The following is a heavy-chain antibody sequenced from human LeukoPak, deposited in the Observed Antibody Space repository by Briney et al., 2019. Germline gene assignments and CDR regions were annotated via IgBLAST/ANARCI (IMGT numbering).Heavy chain of an antibody. CDR1: GYSFTSYW. D-gene: IGHD6-13*01. Sequence: GESLKISCKGSGYSFTSYWISWVRQMPGKGLEWMGRIDPSDSYTNYSPPFQGHVTISADKSISTAYLQWSSLKASDTAMYYCARSGKQQLDQDYYYGMDVWGQGTTVTVSS. CDR3: ARSGKQQLDQDYYYGMDV. CDR2: IDPSDSYT. J-gene: IGHJ6*02. V-gene: IGHV5-10-1*01.